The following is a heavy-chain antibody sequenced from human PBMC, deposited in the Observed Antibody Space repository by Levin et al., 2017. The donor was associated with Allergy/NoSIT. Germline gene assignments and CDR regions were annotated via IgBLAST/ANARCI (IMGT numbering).Heavy chain of an antibody. Sequence: GGSLRLSCAASGFTFSSYALSWVRQTPGQGLEWVSAIYVSADSTYYSDSVKGRFTISRDSSKNTLYLHMSSLRAEDTAVYYCARSSRGYGTFDSWGQGTLVTVSS. CDR1: GFTFSSYA. D-gene: IGHD5-12*01. CDR3: ARSSRGYGTFDS. CDR2: IYVSADST. V-gene: IGHV3-23*01. J-gene: IGHJ4*02.